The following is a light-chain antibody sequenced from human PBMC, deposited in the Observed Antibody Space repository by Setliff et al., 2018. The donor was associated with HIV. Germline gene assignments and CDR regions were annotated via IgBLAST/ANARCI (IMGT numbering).Light chain of an antibody. CDR3: QTADSSGTYV. CDR1: ALPKQY. Sequence: SYELTQPPSVSVSPGQTARITCSGDALPKQYAYWYQQKPGQAPVVVIYKDSGRPSGIPERFSGSSSGTTVTLTISGVQAEDEADYYCQTADSSGTYVFGTGTKVTV. V-gene: IGLV3-25*03. CDR2: KDS. J-gene: IGLJ1*01.